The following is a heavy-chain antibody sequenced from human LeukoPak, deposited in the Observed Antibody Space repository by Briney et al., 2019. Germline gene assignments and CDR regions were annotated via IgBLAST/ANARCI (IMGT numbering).Heavy chain of an antibody. V-gene: IGHV4-59*01. CDR1: GGSISSYY. CDR2: IYYSGST. Sequence: SETLSLTRTVSGGSISSYYWSWIRQPPGKGLEWIGYIYYSGSTNYNPSLKSRVTISVDTSKNQFSLKLNSVTAADTAVYYCARGDGSGSYPFDYWGQGTLVTVSS. D-gene: IGHD3-10*01. CDR3: ARGDGSGSYPFDY. J-gene: IGHJ4*02.